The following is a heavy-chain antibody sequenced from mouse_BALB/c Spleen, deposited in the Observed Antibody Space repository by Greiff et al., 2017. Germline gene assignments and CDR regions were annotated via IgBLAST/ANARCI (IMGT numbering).Heavy chain of an antibody. CDR1: GFTFSSYG. V-gene: IGHV5-6*01. Sequence: EVKLMESGGDLVKPGGSLKLSCAASGFTFSSYGMSWVRQTPDKRLEWVATISSGGSYTYYPDSVKGRFTISRDNAKNTLYLQMSSLKSEDTAMYYCAREGPTTLYYFDYWGQGTTLTVSS. CDR2: ISSGGSYT. CDR3: AREGPTTLYYFDY. J-gene: IGHJ2*01. D-gene: IGHD2-10*01.